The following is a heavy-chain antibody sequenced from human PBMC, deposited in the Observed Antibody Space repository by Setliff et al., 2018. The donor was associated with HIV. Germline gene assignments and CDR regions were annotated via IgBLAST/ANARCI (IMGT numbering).Heavy chain of an antibody. J-gene: IGHJ4*02. Sequence: ASETLSLTCTVSGGSISSGDYYWSWIRQPPGKGLEWIGSMYYSGSTYYTPSLKSRITISLDTSKNQFSLRMRSVTAADTAVYYCARVFVDTAVLRVLEYYFDSWGRGTLVTVSS. CDR2: MYYSGST. D-gene: IGHD5-18*01. CDR3: ARVFVDTAVLRVLEYYFDS. CDR1: GGSISSGDYY. V-gene: IGHV4-39*07.